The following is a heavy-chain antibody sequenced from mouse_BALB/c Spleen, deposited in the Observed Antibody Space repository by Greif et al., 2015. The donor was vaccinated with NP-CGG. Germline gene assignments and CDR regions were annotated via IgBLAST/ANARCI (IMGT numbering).Heavy chain of an antibody. CDR2: IYPGDGDT. J-gene: IGHJ4*01. CDR3: ASPDYAMDY. Sequence: QVQLQQSGAELARPGASVKLSCKASGYTFTSYWMQWVKQRPGQGLEWIGAIYPGDGDTRYTQKFKGKATLTADKSPSTAYMQLSSLASEDSAVYYCASPDYAMDYWGQGTSVTVSS. CDR1: GYTFTSYW. V-gene: IGHV1-87*01.